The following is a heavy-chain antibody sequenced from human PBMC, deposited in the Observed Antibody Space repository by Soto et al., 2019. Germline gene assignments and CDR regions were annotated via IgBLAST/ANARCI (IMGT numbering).Heavy chain of an antibody. Sequence: SETLSLTCTVSGDSISSYYWSWIRQPPGKGLEWIGYIYYSGSTNYNPSLKSRVTISVDTSKNQFSLKLSSVTAADTAVDYWARGDSGSMDVWGQGTMVTVSS. D-gene: IGHD1-26*01. J-gene: IGHJ6*02. CDR1: GDSISSYY. V-gene: IGHV4-59*01. CDR2: IYYSGST. CDR3: ARGDSGSMDV.